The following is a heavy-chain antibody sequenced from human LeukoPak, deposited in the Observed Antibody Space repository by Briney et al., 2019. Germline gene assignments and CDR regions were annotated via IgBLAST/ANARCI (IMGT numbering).Heavy chain of an antibody. J-gene: IGHJ6*03. CDR3: AKIAATGGYYYYYVDV. D-gene: IGHD2-15*01. V-gene: IGHV1-2*04. CDR2: INPNSGDT. CDR1: GYTFTGFY. Sequence: PSVKVSCKASGYTFTGFYMHWVRQAPGQGLEWMGWINPNSGDTNYAQKFQGWVTMTRDTSISTAYMELSRLRSDDTAVYYCAKIAATGGYYYYYVDVWGKGTTVTVSS.